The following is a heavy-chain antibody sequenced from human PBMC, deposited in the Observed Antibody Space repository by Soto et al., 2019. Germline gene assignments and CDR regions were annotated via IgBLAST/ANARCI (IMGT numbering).Heavy chain of an antibody. D-gene: IGHD1-26*01. J-gene: IGHJ4*02. CDR3: AKAQAWELLFDF. CDR1: GSSFSSGGYD. Sequence: ALSLPGPVSGSSFSSGGYDWSWIRQHPGKGLEWIANIYYSGSTYYNPSLKSRVTISIDTPKNQFSLKLSSVTAADTAVYYCAKAQAWELLFDFWGQGTLVTVSS. V-gene: IGHV4-31*03. CDR2: IYYSGST.